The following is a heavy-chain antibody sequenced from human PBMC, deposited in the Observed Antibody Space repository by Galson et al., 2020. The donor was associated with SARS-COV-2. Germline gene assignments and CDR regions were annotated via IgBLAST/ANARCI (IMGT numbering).Heavy chain of an antibody. J-gene: IGHJ4*02. D-gene: IGHD3-22*01. V-gene: IGHV3-23*01. CDR2: ISGSDTST. CDR1: GFTFRNFA. Sequence: GESLKISCVASGFTFRNFAMSWVRQAPGKGLEWVSAISGSDTSTYYADSVRGRFTISRDNSKNAIYLQMSSLRAEDTAVYYCARGQDYYDRSGYYGASFDFWGQGTLVTVSS. CDR3: ARGQDYYDRSGYYGASFDF.